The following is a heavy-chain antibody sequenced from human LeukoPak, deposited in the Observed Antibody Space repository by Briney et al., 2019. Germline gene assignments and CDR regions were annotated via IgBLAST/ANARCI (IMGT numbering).Heavy chain of an antibody. Sequence: SVKVSCKASGGTFSSYAISWVRQAPGQGLEWMGGIVPIFGTANYAQKFQGRVTITADESTSTAYMELSSLRSEDTAVYYCASELRTVGYYYMDVWGKGTTVTVSS. CDR1: GGTFSSYA. V-gene: IGHV1-69*01. D-gene: IGHD5-12*01. CDR2: IVPIFGTA. CDR3: ASELRTVGYYYMDV. J-gene: IGHJ6*03.